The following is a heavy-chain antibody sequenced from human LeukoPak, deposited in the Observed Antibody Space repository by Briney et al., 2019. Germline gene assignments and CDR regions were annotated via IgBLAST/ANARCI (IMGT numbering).Heavy chain of an antibody. J-gene: IGHJ4*02. V-gene: IGHV3-64D*06. CDR1: GFTFSTYV. Sequence: GGSLRLSCSVSGFTFSTYVMHWVRQAPGKGLEYVSAISSNGDNTYYADSVKGRFTTSRDNSKNTLYLQMSSLRVDDTAVYYCVRGTGYWGQGTLVTVSS. CDR2: ISSNGDNT. CDR3: VRGTGY.